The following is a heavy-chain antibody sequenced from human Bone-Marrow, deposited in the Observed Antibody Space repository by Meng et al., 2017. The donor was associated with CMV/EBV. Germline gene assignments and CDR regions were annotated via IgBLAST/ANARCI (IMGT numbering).Heavy chain of an antibody. CDR3: ARYCSSTSCYILLQNGMDV. Sequence: GESLKISCAASGFTFSSYGMHWVRQAPGKGLEWVAVISYDGSNKYYADSVKGRFTISRDNSKNTLYLQMNSLRAEDTAVYYCARYCSSTSCYILLQNGMDVWGQGTTVTVSS. V-gene: IGHV3-30*12. CDR1: GFTFSSYG. CDR2: ISYDGSNK. J-gene: IGHJ6*02. D-gene: IGHD2-2*02.